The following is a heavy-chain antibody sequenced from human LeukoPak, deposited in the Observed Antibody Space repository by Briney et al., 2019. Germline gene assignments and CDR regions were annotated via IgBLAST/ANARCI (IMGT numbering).Heavy chain of an antibody. CDR1: GFTFDDYT. J-gene: IGHJ3*02. V-gene: IGHV3-43*01. CDR2: ISWDGGST. CDR3: AKDEGPWVPFGAFDI. D-gene: IGHD3-10*01. Sequence: PGGSLILSFAASGFTFDDYTMHWVRQAPGKGLEWVSLISWDGGSTYYADSVKGRFTISRDNSKNSLCLQMNSLRTEDTALYYCAKDEGPWVPFGAFDIWGQGTMVTVSS.